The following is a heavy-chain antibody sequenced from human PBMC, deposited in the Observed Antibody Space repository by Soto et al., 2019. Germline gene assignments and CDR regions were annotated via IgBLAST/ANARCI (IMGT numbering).Heavy chain of an antibody. CDR2: MNPNRGDT. J-gene: IGHJ4*02. D-gene: IGHD3-10*01. CDR3: ARGPPESAGV. V-gene: IGHV1-8*02. Sequence: QAQLVQSGAEVKKPGASVKVSCKASGYTFTSADINWVRQATGQGLEWMGWMNPNRGDTGYAQKFQGRVTLTRNTSISTAYMELSTLRSEDTAVYYCARGPPESAGVWGQGTLVTVSS. CDR1: GYTFTSAD.